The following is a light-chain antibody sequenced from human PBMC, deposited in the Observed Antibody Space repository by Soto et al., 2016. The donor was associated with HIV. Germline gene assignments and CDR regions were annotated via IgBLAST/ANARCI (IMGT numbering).Light chain of an antibody. CDR3: QVWDSSSDHPV. CDR1: YIGSKS. CDR2: DDS. J-gene: IGLJ2*01. Sequence: SYELTQPPSVSVAPGKTARITCGGNYIGSKSVHWYQQKPGQAPVVVVYDDSHRPSGIPERFSGSNSGNTATLTISRVEAGDEADYYCQVWDSSSDHPVFGGGTKLTVL. V-gene: IGLV3-21*03.